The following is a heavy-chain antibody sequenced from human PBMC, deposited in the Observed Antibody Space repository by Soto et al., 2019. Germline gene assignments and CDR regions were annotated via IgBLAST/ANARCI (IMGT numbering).Heavy chain of an antibody. Sequence: EVQLVESGGGLVQPGGSLRLSCAASGFTVSSNYMSWVRQAPGKGLEWVSVIYSGGSTYYADSVKGRFTISRHNSKNTLYLQMNSLRSEDTAVYYCAREVGHGWFDPWGQGTLVTVSS. J-gene: IGHJ5*02. CDR3: AREVGHGWFDP. CDR1: GFTVSSNY. V-gene: IGHV3-53*04. CDR2: IYSGGST.